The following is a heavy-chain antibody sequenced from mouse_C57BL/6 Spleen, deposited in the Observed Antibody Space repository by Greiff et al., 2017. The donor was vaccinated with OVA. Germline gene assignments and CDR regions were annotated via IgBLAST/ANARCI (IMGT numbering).Heavy chain of an antibody. V-gene: IGHV5-6*01. J-gene: IGHJ2*01. Sequence: ESGGDLVKPGGSLKLSCAASGFTFSSYGMSWVRQTPDKRLEWVATISSGGSYTYYPDSVKGRFTISRDNAKNTLYLQMSSLKSEDTAMYYCARHYDYDDGYYFDYWGQGTTLTVSS. CDR1: GFTFSSYG. CDR2: ISSGGSYT. CDR3: ARHYDYDDGYYFDY. D-gene: IGHD2-4*01.